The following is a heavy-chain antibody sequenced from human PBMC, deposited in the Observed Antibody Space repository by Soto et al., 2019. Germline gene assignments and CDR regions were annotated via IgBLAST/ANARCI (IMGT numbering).Heavy chain of an antibody. CDR2: ISAYNGNT. J-gene: IGHJ6*02. CDR3: ARQNYYSGMHV. CDR1: GYTFTSYF. V-gene: IGHV1-18*01. Sequence: GASVKVSCKASGYTFTSYFTTWVRQAPGQGLEWMGWISAYNGNTNYAQMLQGRVTMTTDTSTAIAYMEMRSLRSDDTAVYYCARQNYYSGMHVWGQGTTVTVSS.